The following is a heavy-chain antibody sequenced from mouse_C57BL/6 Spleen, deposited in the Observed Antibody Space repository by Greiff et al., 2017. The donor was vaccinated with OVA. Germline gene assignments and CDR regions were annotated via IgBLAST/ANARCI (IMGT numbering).Heavy chain of an antibody. D-gene: IGHD2-3*01. CDR2: ISSGSSTI. Sequence: VQLQQSGGGLVKPGGSLKLSCAASGFTFSDYGMHWVRQAPEKGLEWVAYISSGSSTIYYADTVKGRFTISRDNAKNTLFLQMTSLRSEDTAMYYCARDGYRYAMDYWGQGTSVTVSS. J-gene: IGHJ4*01. CDR3: ARDGYRYAMDY. V-gene: IGHV5-17*01. CDR1: GFTFSDYG.